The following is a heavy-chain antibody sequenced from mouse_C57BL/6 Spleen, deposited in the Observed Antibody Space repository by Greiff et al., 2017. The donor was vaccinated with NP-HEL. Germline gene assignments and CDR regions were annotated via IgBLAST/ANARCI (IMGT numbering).Heavy chain of an antibody. V-gene: IGHV1-50*01. Sequence: QVQLQQPGAELVKPGASVKLSCKASGYTFTSYWMQWVQQRPGQGLEWIGEIDPSGSSTNYNQKFKGQATLTVDTSSSTAYMQLSSLTSEDTAVYDCAIKFPYAMDYWGQGTSVTVSS. CDR3: AIKFPYAMDY. J-gene: IGHJ4*01. D-gene: IGHD1-3*01. CDR2: IDPSGSST. CDR1: GYTFTSYW.